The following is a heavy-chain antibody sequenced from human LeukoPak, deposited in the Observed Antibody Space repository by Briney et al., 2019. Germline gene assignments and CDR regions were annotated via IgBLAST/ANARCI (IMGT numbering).Heavy chain of an antibody. D-gene: IGHD2-15*01. J-gene: IGHJ4*02. CDR2: VSAYADNT. CDR1: GYTFTNYG. Sequence: ASVRVSCKASGYTFTNYGITWVRQAPGQGLGWMGWVSAYADNTNYVQKIQGRVTMTTDTSTSTAYMELRSLRSDDTAVYYCARDCIGCHGFDYWGQGTLVTVSS. CDR3: ARDCIGCHGFDY. V-gene: IGHV1-18*01.